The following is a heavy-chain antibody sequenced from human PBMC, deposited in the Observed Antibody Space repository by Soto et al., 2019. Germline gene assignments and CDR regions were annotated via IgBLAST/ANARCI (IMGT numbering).Heavy chain of an antibody. Sequence: QVQLVESGGGLVKPGGSLRLSCEAAGFTFSDYYMSWIRQAPGKGLEWVSYISSSSSYTSYADSVKGRFTISRDNAMNSLYRQMNSLRAVVTAVYYFATGVMGIKGRGVGAFDIRGRGTMVTDS. J-gene: IGHJ3*02. V-gene: IGHV3-11*06. CDR2: ISSSSSYT. CDR3: ATGVMGIKGRGVGAFDI. CDR1: GFTFSDYY. D-gene: IGHD3-10*01.